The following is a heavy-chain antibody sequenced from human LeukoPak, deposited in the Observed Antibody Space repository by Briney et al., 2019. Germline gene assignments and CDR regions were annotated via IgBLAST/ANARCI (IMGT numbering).Heavy chain of an antibody. CDR1: GFTFSNYA. CDR2: ISSNGGSK. Sequence: GGSLRLSCAASGFTFSNYAMHLVRQAPGKGLEYVSAISSNGGSKYYANSVKCRFTISRDNSKNTLYLQMGSLRAEDMAVYYCAREGEVPAAFDYWGQGTLVTVSS. V-gene: IGHV3-64*01. D-gene: IGHD2-2*01. CDR3: AREGEVPAAFDY. J-gene: IGHJ4*02.